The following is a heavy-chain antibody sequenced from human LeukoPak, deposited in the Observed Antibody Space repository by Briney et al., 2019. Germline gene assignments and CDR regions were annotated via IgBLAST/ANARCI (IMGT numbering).Heavy chain of an antibody. J-gene: IGHJ6*03. D-gene: IGHD6-6*01. CDR3: ARGIAARPTYGYYYYYMDV. V-gene: IGHV1-2*02. Sequence: ASVKVSCKASGYTFTGYYMHWVRQAPGQGLEWMGWINPNSGGTNYAQKFQGRVTMTRDTSISTAYMELSRLRSDDTAVYYCARGIAARPTYGYYYYYMDVWGKGTTVTVSS. CDR1: GYTFTGYY. CDR2: INPNSGGT.